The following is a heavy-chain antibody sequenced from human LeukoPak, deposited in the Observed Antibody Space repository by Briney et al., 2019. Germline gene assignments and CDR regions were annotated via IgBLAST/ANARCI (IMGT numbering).Heavy chain of an antibody. J-gene: IGHJ5*02. V-gene: IGHV3-23*01. CDR3: GKDGGQYSSGPEFDP. CDR2: ISGGGERT. D-gene: IGHD6-19*01. Sequence: GGSLRLSCTASGIVFSRTAMNWSRQSPGRGLEWLSAISGGGERTFYADSVKGRFTISRDNSKNMVYLQMNSLRADDTAIYYCGKDGGQYSSGPEFDPRGQGALVTVSS. CDR1: GIVFSRTA.